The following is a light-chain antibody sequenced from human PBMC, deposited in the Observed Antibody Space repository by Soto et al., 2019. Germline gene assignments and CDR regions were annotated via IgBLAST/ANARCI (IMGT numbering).Light chain of an antibody. CDR2: EVS. Sequence: QSALTQPPSASGSPGQSVTISCTGTSSDVGGYNYVSWYQHHPGKAPKLMIYEVSKRPSGVPDRFSGSKSGNTASLTVTGLRAEDEADYYCAAWDDSLSGPVFGGGTKLTVL. V-gene: IGLV2-8*01. CDR3: AAWDDSLSGPV. CDR1: SSDVGGYNY. J-gene: IGLJ3*02.